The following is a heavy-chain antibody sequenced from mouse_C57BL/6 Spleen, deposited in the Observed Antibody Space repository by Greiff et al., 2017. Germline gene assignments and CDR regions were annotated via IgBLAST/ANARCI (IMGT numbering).Heavy chain of an antibody. V-gene: IGHV1-82*01. D-gene: IGHD2-3*01. J-gene: IGHJ3*01. CDR3: ARGDDGYRFAY. CDR2: IYPGDGDT. Sequence: VKLQQSGPELVKPGASVKISCKASGYAFSSSWMNWVKQRPGKGLEWIGRIYPGDGDTNYNGKFKGKATLTADKSSSTAYMQLSSLTSEDSAVYFCARGDDGYRFAYWGQGTLVTVSA. CDR1: GYAFSSSW.